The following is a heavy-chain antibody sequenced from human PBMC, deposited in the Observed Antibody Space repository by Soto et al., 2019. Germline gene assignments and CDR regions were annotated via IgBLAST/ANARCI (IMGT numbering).Heavy chain of an antibody. J-gene: IGHJ6*02. V-gene: IGHV5-51*01. CDR2: IYPGDSDT. CDR1: GYSFTSYW. CDR3: ARHRTGSYYFLSGYLPYYHGMDV. D-gene: IGHD3-3*01. Sequence: PGESLKISCKGSGYSFTSYWIGWVRQMPGKGLEWMGIIYPGDSDTRYSPSFQGPVTISADKSIRTAYLQWNSLNASDTPMYYCARHRTGSYYFLSGYLPYYHGMDVWGQGTTVTVSS.